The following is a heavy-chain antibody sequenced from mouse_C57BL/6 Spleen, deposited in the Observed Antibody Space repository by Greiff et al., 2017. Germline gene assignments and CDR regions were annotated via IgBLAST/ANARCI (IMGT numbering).Heavy chain of an antibody. CDR2: ISYDGSN. CDR1: GYSITSGYY. Sequence: EVKLVESGPGLVKPSQSLSLTCSVTGYSITSGYYWNWIRQVPGNKLEWMGYISYDGSNNYNPSLKNRISITRDTSKNQFFLKLNSVTTEDTATYDCARGGDYFDYWGQGTTLTVSS. V-gene: IGHV3-6*01. J-gene: IGHJ2*01. CDR3: ARGGDYFDY.